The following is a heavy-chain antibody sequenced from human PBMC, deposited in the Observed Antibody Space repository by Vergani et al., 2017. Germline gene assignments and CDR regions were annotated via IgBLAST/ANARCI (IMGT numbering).Heavy chain of an antibody. Sequence: QVQLQESGPGLVKPSETLSLTCTVSGGSISSYDWSWIRQPPGKGLEWIGYIYYRGSTNYNPSLQSRVTVSVDTSKNQFSLKLNSVTAADTAVYYCGRVADFYSVASRLLELWGQGILVTVSS. D-gene: IGHD5/OR15-5a*01. CDR3: GRVADFYSVASRLLEL. J-gene: IGHJ4*02. CDR1: GGSISSYD. V-gene: IGHV4-59*01. CDR2: IYYRGST.